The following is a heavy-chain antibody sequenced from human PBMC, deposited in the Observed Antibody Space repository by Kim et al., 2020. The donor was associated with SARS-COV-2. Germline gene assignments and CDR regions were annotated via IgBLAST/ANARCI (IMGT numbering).Heavy chain of an antibody. CDR3: ASRADMIVVVRPVFQH. CDR2: ISYDGSNK. J-gene: IGHJ1*01. D-gene: IGHD3-22*01. V-gene: IGHV3-30*04. Sequence: GGSLRLSCAASGFTFSSYAMHWVRQAPGKGLEWVAVISYDGSNKYYADSVKGRFTISRDNSKNTLYLQMNSLRAEDTAVYYCASRADMIVVVRPVFQHWGQGTLVTVSS. CDR1: GFTFSSYA.